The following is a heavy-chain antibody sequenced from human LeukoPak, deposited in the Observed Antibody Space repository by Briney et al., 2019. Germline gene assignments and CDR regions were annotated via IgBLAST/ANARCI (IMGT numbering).Heavy chain of an antibody. V-gene: IGHV3-30*04. Sequence: HTGGSLRLSCAASGFTFSSYAMHWVRQAPGKGLEWVAAISYDGSNKYSADSVKGRFTISRDNSKNTLYLQMNSLRADDTAVYYCAGVDAAMPDAFDSWGQGGTVTVSS. CDR1: GFTFSSYA. D-gene: IGHD5-18*01. CDR2: ISYDGSNK. CDR3: AGVDAAMPDAFDS. J-gene: IGHJ3*02.